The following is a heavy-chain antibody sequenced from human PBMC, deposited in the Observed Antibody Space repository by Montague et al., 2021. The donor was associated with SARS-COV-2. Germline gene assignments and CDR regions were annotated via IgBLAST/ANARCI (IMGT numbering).Heavy chain of an antibody. CDR2: IFPGDSDT. Sequence: QSGAEVKKPGESLKISCKGSGYSFTSYWIGWVRQMPGKGLQWVGVIFPGDSDTRYSPSFQGQVTISADKSIGTAYLQWSSLKASDSGMFYCARTVGYCSGGSCPQPPLLDYWGQGTLVTVSS. CDR1: GYSFTSYW. J-gene: IGHJ4*02. D-gene: IGHD2-15*01. CDR3: ARTVGYCSGGSCPQPPLLDY. V-gene: IGHV5-51*01.